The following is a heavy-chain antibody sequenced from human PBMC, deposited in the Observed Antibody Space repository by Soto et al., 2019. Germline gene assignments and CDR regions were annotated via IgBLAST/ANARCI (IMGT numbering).Heavy chain of an antibody. Sequence: SETLSLTCAAYGGSFSGYYWSWIRQPPGKGLEWIGEINHSGSTNYNPSLKSRFTLSADTSKHQFSLQFRSVSVADTPVYFCGSQVGRRVYNYCMEVLDQEATVAAST. CDR1: GGSFSGYY. V-gene: IGHV4-34*01. CDR2: INHSGST. J-gene: IGHJ6*01. CDR3: GSQVGRRVYNYCMEV.